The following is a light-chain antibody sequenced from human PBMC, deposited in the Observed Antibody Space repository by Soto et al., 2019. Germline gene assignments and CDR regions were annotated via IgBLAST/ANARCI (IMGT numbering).Light chain of an antibody. CDR3: QQYGSSPRT. Sequence: EIVLTQSPGTLSLSPGERDTLSCRASQSVSSSYLDWYQQKPGQAPRLLIYVASSRATGMPDRFSGSGSGTDFTLTISRLEPEDCAVYYCQQYGSSPRTFGHGTKVDI. CDR1: QSVSSSY. CDR2: VAS. V-gene: IGKV3-20*01. J-gene: IGKJ1*01.